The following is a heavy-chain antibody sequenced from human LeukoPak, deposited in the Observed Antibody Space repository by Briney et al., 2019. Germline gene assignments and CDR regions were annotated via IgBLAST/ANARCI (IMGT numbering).Heavy chain of an antibody. CDR2: IIPIFGTA. Sequence: SVKVSCKASGGTFSSYTISWVRQAPGQGLEWMGGIIPIFGTANYAQKFQGRVTITADESTSTAYMELSSLRSEDTAVYYCARSYDFWSGYNYWGQGTLVTVSS. J-gene: IGHJ4*02. V-gene: IGHV1-69*13. CDR1: GGTFSSYT. D-gene: IGHD3-3*01. CDR3: ARSYDFWSGYNY.